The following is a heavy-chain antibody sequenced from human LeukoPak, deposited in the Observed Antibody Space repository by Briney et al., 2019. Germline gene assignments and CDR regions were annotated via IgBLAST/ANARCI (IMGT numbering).Heavy chain of an antibody. Sequence: GGPLRLSCAASGFTFSSYWMNWVRQAPGKALEWVANIKQDGTGKYYVDSVKGRFTISRDNAKNTLYLQMNSLRAEDTAVYYCAREGVGQPLDYWGEGTLVTVCS. V-gene: IGHV3-7*01. CDR3: AREGVGQPLDY. CDR1: GFTFSSYW. CDR2: IKQDGTGK. J-gene: IGHJ4*02.